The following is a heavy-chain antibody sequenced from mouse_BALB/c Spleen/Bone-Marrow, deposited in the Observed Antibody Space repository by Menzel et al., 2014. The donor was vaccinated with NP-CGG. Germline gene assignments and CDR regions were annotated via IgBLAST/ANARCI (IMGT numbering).Heavy chain of an antibody. CDR2: INPSTGYA. J-gene: IGHJ2*01. CDR3: ARDY. Sequence: QVHVKQSGAELAKPGASVKMSCKASGYTFTDTWIHWIKQRPGQGLEWIGYINPSTGYAEYNQNFKDKATLTVDKSSSTAYMQLSSLTSEDSAVYYCARDYWGQGTTHTVSS. CDR1: GYTFTDTW. V-gene: IGHV1-7*01.